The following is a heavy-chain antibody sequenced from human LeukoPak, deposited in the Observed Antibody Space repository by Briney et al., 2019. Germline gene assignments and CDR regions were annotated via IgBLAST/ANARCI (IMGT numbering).Heavy chain of an antibody. V-gene: IGHV3-23*01. D-gene: IGHD3-10*01. CDR3: AKPVYGSGNLYGMDV. Sequence: QSGGSLRLSCAASGFTFSSDAMSWVRQAPGKGLEWVSAIVGSGGITYYADSVKGRFTISRDNSKNTLHLQVNSLRAEDTASYYCAKPVYGSGNLYGMDVWGQGTTVTVSS. J-gene: IGHJ6*02. CDR1: GFTFSSDA. CDR2: IVGSGGIT.